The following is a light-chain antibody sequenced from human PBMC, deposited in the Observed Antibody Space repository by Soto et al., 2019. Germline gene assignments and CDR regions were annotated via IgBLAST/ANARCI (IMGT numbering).Light chain of an antibody. Sequence: EIVVTQSPATLSVSPGGRATLSCRASQSVSSNLAWYQQKAGQAPRLLIYGASIRATDIPARFGGSGSGTEFTLTISSLQSEDFAVYYCQQYHNWPPITFGQGTRLEI. CDR2: GAS. V-gene: IGKV3D-15*01. J-gene: IGKJ5*01. CDR1: QSVSSN. CDR3: QQYHNWPPIT.